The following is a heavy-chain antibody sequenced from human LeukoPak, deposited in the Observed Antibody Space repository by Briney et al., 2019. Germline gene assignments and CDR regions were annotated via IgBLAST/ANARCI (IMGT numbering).Heavy chain of an antibody. Sequence: PSETLSLTCSVPGGSVNNVDWGWVRQPPGKGLEWIGYIYYSGSTNYNPSLKSRVTISEDTSKNQFSLNLSSVTAADTAVYFCAREWGYFDYWGQGILVTVSS. J-gene: IGHJ4*02. D-gene: IGHD1-26*01. V-gene: IGHV4-59*02. CDR2: IYYSGST. CDR3: AREWGYFDY. CDR1: GGSVNNVD.